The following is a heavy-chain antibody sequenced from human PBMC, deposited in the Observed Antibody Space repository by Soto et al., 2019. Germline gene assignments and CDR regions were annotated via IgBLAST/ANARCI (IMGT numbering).Heavy chain of an antibody. D-gene: IGHD1-1*01. CDR2: IRGSNDNT. CDR1: GFTFSSFA. J-gene: IGHJ6*02. V-gene: IGHV3-23*01. CDR3: ARSTSLGGMDV. Sequence: GGSLRLSCAASGFTFSSFALNWVRQAPGKGLEWVSTIRGSNDNTYYTDSVKGRFTISRDIAKNSLYLQMIGLRAEDTAVYYCARSTSLGGMDVWGQGTTVTVSS.